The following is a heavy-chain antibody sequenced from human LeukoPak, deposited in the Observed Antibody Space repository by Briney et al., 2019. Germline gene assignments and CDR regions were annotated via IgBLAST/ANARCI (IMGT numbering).Heavy chain of an antibody. CDR3: AKRPNGDSLIQH. V-gene: IGHV3-33*06. CDR2: IWYDGSNK. Sequence: GGSLRLSCAASGFTFVSYGMHWLRQAPGKGLEWVAVIWYDGSNKYYADSVKGRFTISRDNSKNTLYLQMNSLRAEDTAVYYCAKRPNGDSLIQHWGQGTLVTVSS. CDR1: GFTFVSYG. J-gene: IGHJ1*01. D-gene: IGHD4-17*01.